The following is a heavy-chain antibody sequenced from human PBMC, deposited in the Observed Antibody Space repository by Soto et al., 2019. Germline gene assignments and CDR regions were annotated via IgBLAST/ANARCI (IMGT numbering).Heavy chain of an antibody. D-gene: IGHD4-4*01. CDR1: GGSLGSYY. J-gene: IGHJ6*02. CDR3: ARDGDGRMTTNPYYYNGMDV. V-gene: IGHV4-59*01. CDR2: VFYTGRA. Sequence: QVQLQESGPGLVEASETLSLTCTVSGGSLGSYYWSWIRKPPGKGLEWIDYVFYTGRANYNASLKSRVIISLDTSNDHFSRKLSSVTAADTAVYYCARDGDGRMTTNPYYYNGMDVWGPGTTVTVSS.